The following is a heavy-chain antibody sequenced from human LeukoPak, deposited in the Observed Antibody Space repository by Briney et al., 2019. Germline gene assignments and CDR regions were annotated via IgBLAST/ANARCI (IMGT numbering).Heavy chain of an antibody. Sequence: PGRSLRLSCAASGFTFSSYIMHWVRQAPGQGLEWLAVTSYDGGTRYYAESVKGRFTISRDNSKNTLYLQMNSLRAEDTADYFCARELTGEAMNVWGQGTAVTVSS. V-gene: IGHV3-30-3*01. D-gene: IGHD7-27*01. CDR1: GFTFSSYI. CDR2: TSYDGGTR. J-gene: IGHJ6*02. CDR3: ARELTGEAMNV.